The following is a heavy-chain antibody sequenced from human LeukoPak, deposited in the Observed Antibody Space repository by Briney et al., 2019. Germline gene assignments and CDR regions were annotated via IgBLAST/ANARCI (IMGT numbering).Heavy chain of an antibody. CDR1: GGSISSGSYY. V-gene: IGHV4-61*02. J-gene: IGHJ3*02. Sequence: SETLSLTCTVSGGSISSGSYYWSWIRQPAGKGLEWIGRIYTSGSTNYNPSLKSRVTISVDTSKNQFSPKLSSVTAADTAVYYCARSLLAARPYDALDIWGQGTMVTVSS. D-gene: IGHD6-6*01. CDR3: ARSLLAARPYDALDI. CDR2: IYTSGST.